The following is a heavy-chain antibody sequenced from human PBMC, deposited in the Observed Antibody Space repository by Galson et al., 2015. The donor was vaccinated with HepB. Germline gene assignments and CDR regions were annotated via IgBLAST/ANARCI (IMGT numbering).Heavy chain of an antibody. J-gene: IGHJ4*02. D-gene: IGHD3-3*01. CDR3: AGESLWSGYYYLDY. CDR2: ITPMFGIA. Sequence: SVKVSCKASGGTFSSNSISWVRQAPGQGLEWMGRITPMFGIAKYAQQFQGRVTITADKSTSTAYMELSSLRSDDTAVYYCAGESLWSGYYYLDYWGQGTLVTVSS. CDR1: GGTFSSNS. V-gene: IGHV1-69*04.